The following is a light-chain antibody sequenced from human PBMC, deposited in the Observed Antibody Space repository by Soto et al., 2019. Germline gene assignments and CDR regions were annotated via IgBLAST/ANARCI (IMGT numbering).Light chain of an antibody. J-gene: IGKJ2*01. CDR3: QQYFLGPYT. CDR1: QSVSDTSDSKNH. V-gene: IGKV4-1*01. CDR2: WAS. Sequence: DIVMTQSPDSLAVSLGERATINCKSSQSVSDTSDSKNHIAWYQQKPGQPPKLLIYWASTRESGVPDRFSGGGSGTDFTRTINSLQAEDVAVYYCQQYFLGPYTFGQGTEL.